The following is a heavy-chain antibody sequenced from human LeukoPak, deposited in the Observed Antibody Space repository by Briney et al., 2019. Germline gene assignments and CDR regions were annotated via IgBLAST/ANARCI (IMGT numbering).Heavy chain of an antibody. D-gene: IGHD3-22*01. V-gene: IGHV3-43*02. CDR1: GFTFNSYA. Sequence: PGGSLRLSCAASGFTFNSYAMHWVRHFPGKGLEWISLISGDGGSTYYALSVEGRFTISRDNSKNSLYLQLSSLKREDTALYYCAKDLNHYDSSGYRAEHFQNWGQGTLVTVSS. CDR3: AKDLNHYDSSGYRAEHFQN. CDR2: ISGDGGST. J-gene: IGHJ1*01.